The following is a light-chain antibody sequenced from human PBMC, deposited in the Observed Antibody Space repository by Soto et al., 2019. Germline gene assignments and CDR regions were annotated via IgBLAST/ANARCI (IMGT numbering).Light chain of an antibody. Sequence: ETVLTQSPATLSVSPGARATLSCRASRSVSRDLAWYQQKPGQVPRLLIYGASTRASGLPARFSVSGSGTEFTLTISSLQSEDFAVYYCQHYNNWPWTFGQGTKVEI. CDR2: GAS. V-gene: IGKV3-15*01. J-gene: IGKJ1*01. CDR3: QHYNNWPWT. CDR1: RSVSRD.